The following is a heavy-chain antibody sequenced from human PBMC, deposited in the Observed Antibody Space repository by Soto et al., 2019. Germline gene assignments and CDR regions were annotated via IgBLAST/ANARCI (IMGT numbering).Heavy chain of an antibody. CDR2: ISYDGSSK. D-gene: IGHD4-17*01. CDR3: ARNPYGDYYFDY. J-gene: IGHJ4*02. V-gene: IGHV3-30-3*01. CDR1: GFSFSSFA. Sequence: GGSLRLSCAASGFSFSSFAMHWVRQAPGKGLEWVAIISYDGSSKYYADSVKGRFTISRDNSKNTLYLQMDSLRDDDTAVYFCARNPYGDYYFDYWGQGTLVTVSS.